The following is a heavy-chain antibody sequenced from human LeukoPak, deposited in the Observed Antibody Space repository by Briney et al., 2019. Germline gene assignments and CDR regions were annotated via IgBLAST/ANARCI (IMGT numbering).Heavy chain of an antibody. V-gene: IGHV3-7*03. Sequence: KPGGSLRLSCAASGFTFSTYWMTWVRQAPGKGLEWVANIKEDGSDKYYVDSVKGRFTISRDNAKSSLYLQMNGLRAEDTAVYSCARDSGWFRFDSWGQGTLVTVSS. CDR1: GFTFSTYW. J-gene: IGHJ4*02. CDR3: ARDSGWFRFDS. CDR2: IKEDGSDK. D-gene: IGHD6-13*01.